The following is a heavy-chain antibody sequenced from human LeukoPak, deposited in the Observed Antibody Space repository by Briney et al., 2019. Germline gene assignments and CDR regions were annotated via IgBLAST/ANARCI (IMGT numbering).Heavy chain of an antibody. CDR3: ARRSSGSPPYYFGY. D-gene: IGHD1-26*01. J-gene: IGHJ4*02. CDR2: INSDGSST. CDR1: GLTFSSYW. V-gene: IGHV3-74*01. Sequence: GGSLRLSCAASGLTFSSYWMHWVRQDPGKGLVWVSRINSDGSSTSYADSVKGRFTISRDNAKNTLYPQMNSLRAEDTAVYYCARRSSGSPPYYFGYWGQGTLVTVSS.